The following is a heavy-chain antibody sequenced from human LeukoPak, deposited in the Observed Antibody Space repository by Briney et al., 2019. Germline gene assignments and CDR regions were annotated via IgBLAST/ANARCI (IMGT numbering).Heavy chain of an antibody. Sequence: ASVKVSCKASGYTFTSYGISWVRQAPGQGLEWMGWINPNSGGTNYAQKFQGRVTMTRDTSISTAYMELSRLRSDDTAVYYCAREPYDILTGYPVYWGQGTLVTVSS. CDR3: AREPYDILTGYPVY. J-gene: IGHJ4*02. CDR2: INPNSGGT. CDR1: GYTFTSYG. V-gene: IGHV1-2*02. D-gene: IGHD3-9*01.